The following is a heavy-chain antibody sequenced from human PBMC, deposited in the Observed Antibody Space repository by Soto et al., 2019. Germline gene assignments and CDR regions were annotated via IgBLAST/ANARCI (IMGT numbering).Heavy chain of an antibody. D-gene: IGHD1-7*01. CDR3: ASIPFITGTTAHAFDI. CDR1: GGSISSGGYY. V-gene: IGHV4-31*02. J-gene: IGHJ3*02. CDR2: IYYSGST. Sequence: RSLTCTVSGGSISSGGYYWSWIRQHPGKGLEWIGYIYYSGSTYYNPSLKSRVTISVDTSKNQFSLKLSSVTAADTAVYYCASIPFITGTTAHAFDIWGQGTMVTVSS.